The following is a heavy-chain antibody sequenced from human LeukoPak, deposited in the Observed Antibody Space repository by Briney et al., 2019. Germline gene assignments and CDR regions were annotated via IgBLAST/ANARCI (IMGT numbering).Heavy chain of an antibody. CDR3: ARTLWLRWGEAAFDI. Sequence: SETLSLTCTVSGGSISSSSYYWGWIRQPPGKGLEWIGSIYYSGSTYYNPSLKSRVTISVDTSKNQFSLKLSSVTAADTAVYYCARTLWLRWGEAAFDIWGQGTMVTVSS. CDR1: GGSISSSSYY. D-gene: IGHD5-18*01. V-gene: IGHV4-39*07. CDR2: IYYSGST. J-gene: IGHJ3*02.